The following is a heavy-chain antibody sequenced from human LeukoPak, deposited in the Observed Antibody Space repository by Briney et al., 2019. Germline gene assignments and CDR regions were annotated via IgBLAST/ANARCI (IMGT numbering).Heavy chain of an antibody. CDR1: GGSIIGFY. J-gene: IGHJ5*02. CDR2: IYSSGNI. Sequence: SETLSLTCTVSGGSIIGFYWSWIRQPPGKGLEYIGYIYSSGNIYYSPSLRSRVTISVDTSKNQFSLQLSSVTAADTAVYYCARGVDTAMVSGGYNWFDPWGQGTLVTVSS. V-gene: IGHV4-59*08. CDR3: ARGVDTAMVSGGYNWFDP. D-gene: IGHD5-18*01.